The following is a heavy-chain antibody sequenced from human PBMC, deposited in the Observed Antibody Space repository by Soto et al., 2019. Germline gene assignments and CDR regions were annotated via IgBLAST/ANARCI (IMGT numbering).Heavy chain of an antibody. D-gene: IGHD4-17*01. CDR2: ISYDDSNK. J-gene: IGHJ4*02. Sequence: QVQLVESGGGVVQPGRSLRLSCVASGFTFNNYAMHWVRQAPGKGLEWVAVISYDDSNKYYADSVKGRFDISRDKSKNTLYLQSNSLRAEDTTVFHLAQSGAASPPFDYWGQVTLVTVSS. CDR3: AQSGAASPPFDY. V-gene: IGHV3-30*09. CDR1: GFTFNNYA.